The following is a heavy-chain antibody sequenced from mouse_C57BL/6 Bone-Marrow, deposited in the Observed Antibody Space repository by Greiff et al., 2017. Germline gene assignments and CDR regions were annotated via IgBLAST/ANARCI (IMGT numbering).Heavy chain of an antibody. V-gene: IGHV1-39*01. J-gene: IGHJ4*01. D-gene: IGHD2-4*01. CDR1: GYSFTDYY. CDR3: ARGYDDDYAMDY. Sequence: EVQLQQSGPELVKPGASVKISCKASGYSFTDYYMNWVKQSHGQSLEWIGVINPTSGTTSYNQKFKGKATLTVDNSSSTAYMQLNSRTSEDSAVYYCARGYDDDYAMDYWGQGTSLTVSS. CDR2: INPTSGTT.